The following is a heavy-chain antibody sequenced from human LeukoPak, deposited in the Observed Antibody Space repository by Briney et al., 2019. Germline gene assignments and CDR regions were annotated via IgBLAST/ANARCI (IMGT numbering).Heavy chain of an antibody. V-gene: IGHV4-39*01. J-gene: IGHJ5*02. CDR1: GGSISSSSYY. CDR2: IYYSGST. D-gene: IGHD3-22*01. Sequence: PSETLSLTCTVSGGSISSSSYYWGWIRQPPGKGLEWIGSIYYSGSTYYNPSLKSRVTISVDTSKNQFSLKLSSVTAADTAVYYCARPGYYDSSGYSWFDPWGQGTLVTVSS. CDR3: ARPGYYDSSGYSWFDP.